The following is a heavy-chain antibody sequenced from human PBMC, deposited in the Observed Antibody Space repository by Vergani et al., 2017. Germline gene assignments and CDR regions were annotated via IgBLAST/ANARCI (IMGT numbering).Heavy chain of an antibody. V-gene: IGHV4-38-2*01. J-gene: IGHJ3*02. CDR3: VRMRYFDWWGLTPPDTFDT. Sequence: QVQLPQSGPGLVKPSETLSLSCVVSGYSISSGYHWGWIRQPPGKGLEYIGSIYHSGSTFSNPSLESRVTISVDTSKNELSLKLQSVTAADTAVYYCVRMRYFDWWGLTPPDTFDTWGQGTVVNVSS. CDR2: IYHSGST. D-gene: IGHD3-9*01. CDR1: GYSISSGYH.